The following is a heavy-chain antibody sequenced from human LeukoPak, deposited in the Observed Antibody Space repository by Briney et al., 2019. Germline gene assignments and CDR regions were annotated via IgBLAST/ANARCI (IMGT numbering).Heavy chain of an antibody. Sequence: ASVKVSCKASGYTFTGYYMHWVRQAPGKGLEWMGGFDPEYGETIYAQKFQGRVTMTEDTSTDTAYMELSSLRPEDTAVYYCATYTNAYWGQGTLVTVSS. D-gene: IGHD3-16*01. J-gene: IGHJ4*02. CDR1: GYTFTGYY. CDR3: ATYTNAY. V-gene: IGHV1-24*01. CDR2: FDPEYGET.